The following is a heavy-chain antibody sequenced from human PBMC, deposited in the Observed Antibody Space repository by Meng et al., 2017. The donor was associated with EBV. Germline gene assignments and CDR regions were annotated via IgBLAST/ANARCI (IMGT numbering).Heavy chain of an antibody. CDR3: ARDGRLYDTPSPFDY. J-gene: IGHJ4*02. CDR1: GYTFTSYG. CDR2: ISAYNGNT. D-gene: IGHD3-22*01. Sequence: VLSEAGVNKPCALMSVSCKAPGYTFTSYGISWVRQAPGQGLEWMGWISAYNGNTNYAQKLQGRVTMTTDTSTSTAYMELRSLRSDDTAVYYCARDGRLYDTPSPFDYWGQGTLVTVSS. V-gene: IGHV1-18*01.